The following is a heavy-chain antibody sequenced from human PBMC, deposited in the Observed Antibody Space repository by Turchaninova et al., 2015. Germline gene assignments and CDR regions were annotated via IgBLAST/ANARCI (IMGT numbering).Heavy chain of an antibody. V-gene: IGHV4-34*01. CDR3: SRGTDSSKVGQH. J-gene: IGHJ1*01. Sequence: QVQLQQWGAGLLKPSETLSLPCAVYGGSFSDYYGSWIRQPPGKGLEWIGEIHPGGTINYNPSLESRVTLSLDTSKNQFSLSLSSVTAADTAVYYCSRGTDSSKVGQHWGQGTLVTVSS. D-gene: IGHD6-13*01. CDR1: GGSFSDYY. CDR2: IHPGGTI.